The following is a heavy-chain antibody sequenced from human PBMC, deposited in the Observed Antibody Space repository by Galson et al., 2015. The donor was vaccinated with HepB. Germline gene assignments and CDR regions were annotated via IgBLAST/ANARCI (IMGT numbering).Heavy chain of an antibody. CDR2: IDPSDSYT. V-gene: IGHV5-10-1*01. Sequence: QSGAELKKPGESLRISCKGSGYSFTSYWISWVRQMPGKGLEWMGRIDPSDSYTNYSPSFQGHVTISADKSISTAYLQWSSLKASDTAMYYCARIYGDYHGGDAFDIWGQGTMVTVSS. D-gene: IGHD4-17*01. CDR1: GYSFTSYW. CDR3: ARIYGDYHGGDAFDI. J-gene: IGHJ3*02.